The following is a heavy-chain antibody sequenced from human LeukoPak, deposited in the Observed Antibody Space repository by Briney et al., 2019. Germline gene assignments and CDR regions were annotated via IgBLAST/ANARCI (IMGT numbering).Heavy chain of an antibody. CDR3: ARDVIRSGRYFDL. J-gene: IGHJ2*01. D-gene: IGHD3-16*02. V-gene: IGHV3-74*01. CDR2: INSDGSST. Sequence: GGSLRLSCAASGFTFSDYWMHWVRQAPGKGLVWVSRINSDGSSTSYADSVKGRFTISRDNAKNTLYLQMNSLRAEDTAVYYCARDVIRSGRYFDLWGRGTLVTVSS. CDR1: GFTFSDYW.